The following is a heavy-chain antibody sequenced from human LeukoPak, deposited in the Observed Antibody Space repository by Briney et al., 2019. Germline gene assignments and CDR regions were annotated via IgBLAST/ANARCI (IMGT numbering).Heavy chain of an antibody. CDR1: GYTFTSYG. CDR2: ISAYNGNT. J-gene: IGHJ5*02. Sequence: ASVKVSCKASGYTFTSYGISWVRQAPGQGLEWMGWISAYNGNTNYAQKLQGRVTMTTDTSTSTAYMELRSLRSDDTAVYYCARDRAYCSSTSCYELFDPWGQGTLVTVSS. D-gene: IGHD2-2*01. CDR3: ARDRAYCSSTSCYELFDP. V-gene: IGHV1-18*01.